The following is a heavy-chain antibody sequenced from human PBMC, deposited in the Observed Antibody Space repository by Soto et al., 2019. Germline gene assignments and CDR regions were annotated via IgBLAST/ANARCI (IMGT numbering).Heavy chain of an antibody. D-gene: IGHD1-1*01. CDR1: GYAFTTYG. Sequence: QVHLVQSGAEVKKPGASVKVSCKGSGYAFTTYGITWVRQAPGQGLEWMGWISAHNGNTIYAQRLQGRVTVTRDTSTSAAYMELRSLRSDDTAVYYCARGRYGDYWGQGARVTVSS. V-gene: IGHV1-18*01. CDR2: ISAHNGNT. CDR3: ARGRYGDY. J-gene: IGHJ4*02.